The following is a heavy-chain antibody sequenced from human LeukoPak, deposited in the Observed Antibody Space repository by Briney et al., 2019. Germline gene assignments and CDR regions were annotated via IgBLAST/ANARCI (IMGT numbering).Heavy chain of an antibody. CDR2: INHSGST. J-gene: IGHJ4*02. D-gene: IGHD6-6*01. CDR3: ARTGRVSGSHYFDY. CDR1: GGSFSGYY. V-gene: IGHV4-34*01. Sequence: PSETLSLTCAVYGGSFSGYYWSWIRQPPGKGLEWIGEINHSGSTNYNPSLKSRVTISVDTSKNQFSLKLSSVTAADTAVYYCARTGRVSGSHYFDYWGQGTLVTVSS.